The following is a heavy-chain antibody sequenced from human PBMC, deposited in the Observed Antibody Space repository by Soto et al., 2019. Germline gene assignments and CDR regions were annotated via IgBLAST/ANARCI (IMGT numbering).Heavy chain of an antibody. CDR2: ISAYNGNT. V-gene: IGHV1-18*01. CDR1: GYTFTSYG. CDR3: SGDGALGENWYYYGMDV. J-gene: IGHJ6*01. D-gene: IGHD3-16*01. Sequence: QVQLVQSGAEVKKPGASVKVSCKASGYTFTSYGISWVRQAPGQGLAWMGWISAYNGNTNYAQKLQGRVTMTTDTAKSTAHMELVSLRSDDTAVYYCSGDGALGENWYYYGMDVRGQGTTGTVSS.